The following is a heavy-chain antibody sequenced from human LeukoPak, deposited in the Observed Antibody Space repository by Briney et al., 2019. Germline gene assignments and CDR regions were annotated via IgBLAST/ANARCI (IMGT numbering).Heavy chain of an antibody. CDR2: IYYGGST. CDR3: ARAVARYYYGMDV. J-gene: IGHJ6*02. D-gene: IGHD2-15*01. V-gene: IGHV4-31*03. Sequence: SETLSLTCTVSGGSISSGGYYWSWIRQHPGKGLEWIGYIYYGGSTYYNPSLKSRVTISVDTSKNQFSLKLSSVTAADTAVYYCARAVARYYYGMDVWGQGTTVTVSS. CDR1: GGSISSGGYY.